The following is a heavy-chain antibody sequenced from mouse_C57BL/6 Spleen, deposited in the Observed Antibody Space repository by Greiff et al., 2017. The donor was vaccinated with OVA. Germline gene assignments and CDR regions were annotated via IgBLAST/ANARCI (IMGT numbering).Heavy chain of an antibody. D-gene: IGHD1-1*01. J-gene: IGHJ4*01. CDR1: GYTFTSYW. CDR3: ARRGYGSSYYAIDY. Sequence: QVQLQQPGAELVMPGASVKLSCKASGYTFTSYWMHWVKQRPGQGLEWIGEIDPSDSYTNYNQKFKGKSTLTVDKSSSTAYMQLSSLTSEDSAVYYCARRGYGSSYYAIDYWGQGTPVTVSS. CDR2: IDPSDSYT. V-gene: IGHV1-69*01.